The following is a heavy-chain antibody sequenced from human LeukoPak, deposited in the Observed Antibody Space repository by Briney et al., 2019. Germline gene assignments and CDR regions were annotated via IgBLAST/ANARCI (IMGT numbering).Heavy chain of an antibody. CDR2: IIPIFGTA. CDR3: ARTYSSSSPDYYFDY. Sequence: SVKVSCKASGGTFSSYAISWVRQAPGQGLEWMGGIIPIFGTANYAQKFQGRVTMTRDTSISTAYMELSRLRSDDTAVYYCARTYSSSSPDYYFDYWGQGTLVTVSS. V-gene: IGHV1-69*05. CDR1: GGTFSSYA. J-gene: IGHJ4*02. D-gene: IGHD6-6*01.